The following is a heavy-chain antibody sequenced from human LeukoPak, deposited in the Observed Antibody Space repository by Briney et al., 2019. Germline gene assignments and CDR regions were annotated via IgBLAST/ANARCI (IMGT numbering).Heavy chain of an antibody. V-gene: IGHV4-39*01. CDR1: GDSITSSSFY. Sequence: PSETLSLTCTVSGDSITSSSFYWDWIRQPPGKGLEWIGSIFYGGSTYYNPSLRSRVTISVDTSKNQFSLRLSSVTAADTAVYYCASRSTSGSGSYLHWGQGTLVTVS. CDR3: ASRSTSGSGSYLH. CDR2: IFYGGST. J-gene: IGHJ4*02. D-gene: IGHD3-10*01.